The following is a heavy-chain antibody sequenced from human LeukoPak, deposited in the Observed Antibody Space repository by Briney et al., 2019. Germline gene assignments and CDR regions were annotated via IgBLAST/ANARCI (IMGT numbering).Heavy chain of an antibody. D-gene: IGHD2-15*01. CDR1: GFTFSTYA. V-gene: IGHV3-23*01. CDR2: ISGTGGNT. Sequence: GGSLRLSCAASGFTFSTYAMSWVRQAPGKGLEWVSAISGTGGNTYYADSVKGRFSISRDNSKDTLYLQMNSLRAEDTAVYYCAKDSRVCSGGSCHGGYFDYWGQGTLVTVSS. J-gene: IGHJ4*02. CDR3: AKDSRVCSGGSCHGGYFDY.